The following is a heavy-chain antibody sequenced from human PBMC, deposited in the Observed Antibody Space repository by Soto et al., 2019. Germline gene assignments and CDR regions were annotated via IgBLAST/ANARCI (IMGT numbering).Heavy chain of an antibody. J-gene: IGHJ6*02. Sequence: GASVKVSCKASGGTFSSYAISWVRQAPGQGLEWMGGIIPIFGTANYAQKFQGRVTITADESTSTAYLELSSLRSEDTAVYYFARVAEIVLVPAYYYYYGMDVWGQGTTVTVSS. CDR3: ARVAEIVLVPAYYYYYGMDV. V-gene: IGHV1-69*13. D-gene: IGHD2-2*01. CDR1: GGTFSSYA. CDR2: IIPIFGTA.